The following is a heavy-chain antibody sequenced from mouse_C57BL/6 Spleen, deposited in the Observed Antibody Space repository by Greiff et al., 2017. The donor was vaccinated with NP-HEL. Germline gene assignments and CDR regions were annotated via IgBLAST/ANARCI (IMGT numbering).Heavy chain of an antibody. Sequence: VQLQQSGPELVKPGASVQISCKASGYSFTDYNMNWVKQSNGKSLEWIGVLNPHYGTTSYNQKFKGKATLTVDQSSSTAYMQLNSLTSEDSAVYYCASLYYGNYGWFAYWGQGTLVTVSA. CDR1: GYSFTDYN. D-gene: IGHD2-1*01. CDR3: ASLYYGNYGWFAY. V-gene: IGHV1-39*01. CDR2: LNPHYGTT. J-gene: IGHJ3*01.